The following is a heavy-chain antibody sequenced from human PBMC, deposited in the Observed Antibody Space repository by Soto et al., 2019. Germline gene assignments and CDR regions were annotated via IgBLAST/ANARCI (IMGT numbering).Heavy chain of an antibody. Sequence: QVQLVESGGGVVQPGRSLRLSCAASGFTFSSYAMHWVRQAPGKGLEWVAVISYDGSNKYYADSVKGRFTISRDNSKNTLYLQMNSLRAEDTAVYYCARDSYGIDVWGQGTTVTVSS. V-gene: IGHV3-30-3*01. CDR2: ISYDGSNK. J-gene: IGHJ6*02. CDR1: GFTFSSYA. CDR3: ARDSYGIDV.